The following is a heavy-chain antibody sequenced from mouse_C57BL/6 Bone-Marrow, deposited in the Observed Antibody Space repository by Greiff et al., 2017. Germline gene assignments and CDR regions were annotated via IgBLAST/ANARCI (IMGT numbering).Heavy chain of an antibody. CDR3: TRGRLRYYFDY. CDR1: GFTFSSYA. J-gene: IGHJ2*01. D-gene: IGHD1-1*01. Sequence: EVHLVESGEGLVKPGGSLKLSCAASGFTFSSYAMSWVRQTPEKRLEWVAYISSGGDYIYYADTVKGRFTISRDTARNTLYLQMSSLKSEDTAMYYCTRGRLRYYFDYWGQGTTLTVSS. V-gene: IGHV5-9-1*02. CDR2: ISSGGDYI.